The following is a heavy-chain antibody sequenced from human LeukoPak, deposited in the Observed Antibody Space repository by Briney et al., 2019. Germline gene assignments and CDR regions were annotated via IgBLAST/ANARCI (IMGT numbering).Heavy chain of an antibody. J-gene: IGHJ4*02. CDR1: GGSISSGGYY. Sequence: SETLSLTCTVSGGSISSGGYYWSWIRQHPGKGLEWIGYIYYSGSTYYNPSLKSRVTISVDTSKNQFSLKLSSVTAADTAVYYCARSWRDYFDYWGQGTLVTVSS. CDR3: ARSWRDYFDY. CDR2: IYYSGST. V-gene: IGHV4-31*03.